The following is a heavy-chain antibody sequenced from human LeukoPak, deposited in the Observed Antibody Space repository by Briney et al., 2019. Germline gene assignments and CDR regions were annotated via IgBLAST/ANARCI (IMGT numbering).Heavy chain of an antibody. CDR2: IYTSGST. J-gene: IGHJ4*02. CDR1: GGSISSYY. Sequence: SETLSLTCTVSGGSISSYYWSWIRQPAGKGLEWIGRIYTSGSTNYNPSLKSRVTISVDTSKNQFSLKLRSVTAADTAVYYCARVTGYVIEDYFDYWGQGTLVTVSS. D-gene: IGHD3-22*01. CDR3: ARVTGYVIEDYFDY. V-gene: IGHV4-4*07.